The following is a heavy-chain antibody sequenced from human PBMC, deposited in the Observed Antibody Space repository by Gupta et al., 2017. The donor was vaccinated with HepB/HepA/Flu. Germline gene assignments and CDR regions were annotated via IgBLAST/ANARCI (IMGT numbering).Heavy chain of an antibody. J-gene: IGHJ4*02. CDR3: AKLSSSWLPVGYFDY. D-gene: IGHD6-13*01. Sequence: QVQLVESGGGVVQPGRSLSLSCAASGFTFSSYGMHWVRQAPGKGLEWVAVISYDGSNKYYADSVKGRFTISRDNSKNTLYLQMNSLRAEDTAVYYCAKLSSSWLPVGYFDYWGQGTLVTVSS. CDR2: ISYDGSNK. CDR1: GFTFSSYG. V-gene: IGHV3-30*18.